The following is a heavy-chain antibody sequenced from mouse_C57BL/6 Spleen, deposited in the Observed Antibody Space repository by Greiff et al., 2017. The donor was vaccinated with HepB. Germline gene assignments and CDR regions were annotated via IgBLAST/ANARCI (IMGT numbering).Heavy chain of an antibody. CDR3: ARGYDYDGVDY. J-gene: IGHJ2*01. V-gene: IGHV1-80*01. CDR1: GYAFSSYW. CDR2: IYPGDGDT. D-gene: IGHD2-4*01. Sequence: VQLQQSGAELVKPGASVKISCKASGYAFSSYWMNWVKQRPGKGLEWIGQIYPGDGDTNYNGKFKGKATLTADKSSSTAYMQLSSLTSEDSAVYFCARGYDYDGVDYWGQGTTLTVSS.